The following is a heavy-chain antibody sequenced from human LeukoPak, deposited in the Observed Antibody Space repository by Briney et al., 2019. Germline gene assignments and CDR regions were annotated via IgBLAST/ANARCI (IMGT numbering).Heavy chain of an antibody. V-gene: IGHV4-59*08. Sequence: PSETLSLICTVSGASVSSYYWNWIRQHPGKGLEWIAHIYYSGDTNYNPSLKSRVTISMDTSKNQSSLKVNSATAPDTAVYYCAKQIHDDGGNLYRFDSWGQGILVTVSS. D-gene: IGHD4-23*01. J-gene: IGHJ4*02. CDR3: AKQIHDDGGNLYRFDS. CDR2: IYYSGDT. CDR1: GASVSSYY.